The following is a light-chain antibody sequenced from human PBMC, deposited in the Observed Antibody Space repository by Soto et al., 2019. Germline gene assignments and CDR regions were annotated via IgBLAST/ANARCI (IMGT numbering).Light chain of an antibody. CDR1: QSVSSY. Sequence: TLSLSPGERATLSCRASQSVSSYLAWYQQKPGQAPRLLIYDASNRATGIPARFSGSGSGTDFTLTISSLEPADFAVYYCQQRSNWPLTFGGGTKVDIK. CDR3: QQRSNWPLT. J-gene: IGKJ4*01. V-gene: IGKV3-11*01. CDR2: DAS.